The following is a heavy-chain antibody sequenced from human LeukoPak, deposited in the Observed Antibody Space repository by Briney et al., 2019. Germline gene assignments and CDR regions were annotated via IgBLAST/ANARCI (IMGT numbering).Heavy chain of an antibody. V-gene: IGHV3-30-3*01. D-gene: IGHD3-10*01. CDR1: GFTFSSYA. Sequence: GRSLRLSCAASGFTFSSYAMHWVRQAPGKGLEWVAVISYDGSNKYYADSVKGRFTISRDNSKDTLYLQMNSLRAEDTAVYYCARGLRITMVRGVISSAAVAFDIWGQGTMVTVSS. CDR2: ISYDGSNK. CDR3: ARGLRITMVRGVISSAAVAFDI. J-gene: IGHJ3*02.